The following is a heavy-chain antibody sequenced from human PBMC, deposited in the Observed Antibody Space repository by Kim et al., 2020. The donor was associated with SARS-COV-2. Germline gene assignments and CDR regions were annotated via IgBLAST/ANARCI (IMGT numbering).Heavy chain of an antibody. CDR3: ARALAVAGTGGYY. J-gene: IGHJ4*02. D-gene: IGHD6-19*01. Sequence: YADCVKGRFTIARDNAKNTVYLQMNSLRAEDTAVYYCARALAVAGTGGYYWGQGTLGTVSS. V-gene: IGHV3-74*01.